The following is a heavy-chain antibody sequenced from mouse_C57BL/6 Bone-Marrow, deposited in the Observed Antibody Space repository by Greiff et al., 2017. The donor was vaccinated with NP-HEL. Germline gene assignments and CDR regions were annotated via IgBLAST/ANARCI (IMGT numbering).Heavy chain of an antibody. J-gene: IGHJ1*03. CDR3: VREEIDGYFWYFDV. Sequence: EVQLVESGGGLVQPKGSLKLSCAASGFTFNTYAMHWVRQAPGKGLEWVARIRSKSSNYATYYADSVKDRFTISRDDSQSMLYLQMNNLKTEDTAMYYCVREEIDGYFWYFDVWGTGTTVTVSS. CDR2: IRSKSSNYAT. D-gene: IGHD2-3*01. CDR1: GFTFNTYA. V-gene: IGHV10-3*01.